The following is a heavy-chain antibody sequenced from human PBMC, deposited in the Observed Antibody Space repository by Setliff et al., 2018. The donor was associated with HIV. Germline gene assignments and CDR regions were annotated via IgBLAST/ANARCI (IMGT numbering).Heavy chain of an antibody. CDR2: INAGNGNT. V-gene: IGHV1-3*01. J-gene: IGHJ4*02. D-gene: IGHD2-21*02. Sequence: GASVKVSCKAYGHTYNAYGISWVRQAPGQRLEWMGWINAGNGNTKYSQKFQGRVTITRDTSASTAYMELSSLRPEDTAVYYCASPTAIPHWGQGTLVTVSS. CDR3: ASPTAIPH. CDR1: GHTYNAYG.